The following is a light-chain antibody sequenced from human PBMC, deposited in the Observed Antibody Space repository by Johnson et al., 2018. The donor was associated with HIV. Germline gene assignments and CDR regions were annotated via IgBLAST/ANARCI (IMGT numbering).Light chain of an antibody. CDR1: SSNIGSNF. V-gene: IGLV1-51*01. CDR2: DNN. Sequence: QAVLTQPPSVSAAPGQKVTISCSGSSSNIGSNFVSWYQQLPGKAPKLLIYDNNKRPSGIPDRFSGSKSGTSATLGITGLQTGDEADYYCGTWDSSLSAGGYVFGTGTKVTVL. CDR3: GTWDSSLSAGGYV. J-gene: IGLJ1*01.